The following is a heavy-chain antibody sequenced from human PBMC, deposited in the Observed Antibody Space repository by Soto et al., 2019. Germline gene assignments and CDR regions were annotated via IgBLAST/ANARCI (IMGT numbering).Heavy chain of an antibody. Sequence: QLQLQESGPGLVKPSETLSLTCNASGGSITSSGSAWGWIRQSPGQGLEWIGTIDYSGNIYYIPSLKSRITISVDTSKNQISLKLSSVTAADTAVYYCARHIHNQGFEYYFASCGQGTLVTVSS. CDR1: GGSITSSGSA. CDR2: IDYSGNI. J-gene: IGHJ4*02. V-gene: IGHV4-39*01. D-gene: IGHD1-1*01. CDR3: ARHIHNQGFEYYFAS.